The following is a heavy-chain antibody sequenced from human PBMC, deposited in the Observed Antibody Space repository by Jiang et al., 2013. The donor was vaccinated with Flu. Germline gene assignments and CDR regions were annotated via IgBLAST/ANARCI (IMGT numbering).Heavy chain of an antibody. CDR1: GFSLKTYGVG. D-gene: IGHD1/OR15-1a*01. CDR2: VYWDDDN. V-gene: IGHV2-5*02. CDR3: AHRLYENSDWDTGVFDY. Sequence: KPTQTLTLTCTFSGFSLKTYGVGVGWIRQPPGKVLEWLVFVYWDDDNRFNPSLKSRLTVTKDTSGSLVVLTMANMDPVDTATYYCAHRLYENSDWDTGVFDYWGQGAQVTVSS. J-gene: IGHJ4*02.